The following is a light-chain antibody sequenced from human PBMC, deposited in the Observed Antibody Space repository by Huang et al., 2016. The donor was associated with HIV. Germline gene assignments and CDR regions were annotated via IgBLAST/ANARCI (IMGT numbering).Light chain of an antibody. Sequence: IVMTQSPATLSVSPGERATLSCRASRSISSNLAWYQQRRGQAPRLLLYDASTRATGIPARFSGSGSGTEFTLTVSSLQSEDFAVYFCQQYNNWPPEGTFGPGTIVDMK. CDR1: RSISSN. J-gene: IGKJ3*01. CDR2: DAS. CDR3: QQYNNWPPEGT. V-gene: IGKV3-15*01.